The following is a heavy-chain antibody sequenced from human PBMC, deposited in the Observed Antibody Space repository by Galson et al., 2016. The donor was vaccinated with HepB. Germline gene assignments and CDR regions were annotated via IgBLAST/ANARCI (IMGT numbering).Heavy chain of an antibody. J-gene: IGHJ4*02. V-gene: IGHV3-23*01. CDR1: GFTFRSYG. D-gene: IGHD3-22*01. Sequence: SLRLSCAASGFTFRSYGMSWVRQAPGKGLEWVSAISGGGGSTYYADSARGRFSISRDNSKNTVYLQLKSLSAEYTAIYYCAKDRENHYDTSGFSGNDYWGQGTLVTVSA. CDR2: ISGGGGST. CDR3: AKDRENHYDTSGFSGNDY.